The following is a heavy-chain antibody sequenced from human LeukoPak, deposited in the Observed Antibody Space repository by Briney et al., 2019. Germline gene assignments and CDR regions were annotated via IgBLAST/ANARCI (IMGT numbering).Heavy chain of an antibody. CDR1: GGSISNYF. CDR3: ARLTYYYDNSGYYYFDY. Sequence: KPSETLSLTCTVSGGSISNYFWSWIRQPPGKGLQWVGHIYYSGSTNYNPSLKSRVTISLDTSKNQFSLKLSSVTAADTAVYYCARLTYYYDNSGYYYFDYWGLGTLVTVSS. CDR2: IYYSGST. D-gene: IGHD3-22*01. J-gene: IGHJ4*02. V-gene: IGHV4-59*01.